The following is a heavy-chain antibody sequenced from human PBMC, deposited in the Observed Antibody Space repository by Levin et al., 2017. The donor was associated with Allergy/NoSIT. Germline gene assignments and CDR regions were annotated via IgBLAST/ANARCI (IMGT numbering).Heavy chain of an antibody. CDR3: AKDPTSFWCGSFYFDS. V-gene: IGHV3-9*01. CDR2: ISWNSGSI. J-gene: IGHJ4*02. Sequence: SLKISCAASGFTFDDYAMHWVRQGPGKGLEWVSGISWNSGSIAYADSVKGRFTISRDNAKNSLYLQMNRLRAEDTALYYCAKDPTSFWCGSFYFDSWGQGALVTVSS. D-gene: IGHD3-3*01. CDR1: GFTFDDYA.